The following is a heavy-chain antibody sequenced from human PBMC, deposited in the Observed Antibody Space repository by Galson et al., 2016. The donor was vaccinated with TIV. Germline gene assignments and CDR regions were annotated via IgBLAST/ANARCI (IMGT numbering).Heavy chain of an antibody. D-gene: IGHD2-21*02. CDR2: IDSTGATI. CDR1: AYTLVGYE. Sequence: SLRLSCAASAYTLVGYEMTWVRQAPGKGLEWISNIDSTGATIYYADSVKGRFTISRDNAKKSLDLQMNSLRAEDTAVYYCARVAVTGYYYYYMDVWGRGTTVTVSS. CDR3: ARVAVTGYYYYYMDV. V-gene: IGHV3-48*03. J-gene: IGHJ6*03.